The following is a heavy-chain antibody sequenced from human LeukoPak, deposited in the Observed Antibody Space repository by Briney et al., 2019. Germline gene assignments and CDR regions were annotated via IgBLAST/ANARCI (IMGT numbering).Heavy chain of an antibody. CDR3: ARDSQKYSSGWYPLIDY. D-gene: IGHD6-19*01. CDR1: GGTFSSYA. V-gene: IGHV1-69*05. CDR2: IIPIFGTA. J-gene: IGHJ4*02. Sequence: SVKVSCKASGGTFSSYAISWVRQAPGQGLEWMGRIIPIFGTANYAQKFRGRVTITTDESTSTAYMELSSLRSEDTAVYYCARDSQKYSSGWYPLIDYWGQGTLVTVSS.